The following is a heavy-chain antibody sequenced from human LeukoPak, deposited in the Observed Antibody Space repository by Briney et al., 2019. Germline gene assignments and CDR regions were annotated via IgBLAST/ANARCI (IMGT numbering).Heavy chain of an antibody. CDR3: ARGYSNHAFDI. CDR1: GGSISSYY. D-gene: IGHD4-11*01. V-gene: IGHV4-59*01. CDR2: IYYSGST. J-gene: IGHJ3*02. Sequence: SETLSLTCTVPGGSISSYYWSWIRQPPGKGLEWIGYIYYSGSTNYNPSLKSRVTISVDTSKNQFSLKLSSVTAADTAVYYCARGYSNHAFDIWGQGTMVTVSS.